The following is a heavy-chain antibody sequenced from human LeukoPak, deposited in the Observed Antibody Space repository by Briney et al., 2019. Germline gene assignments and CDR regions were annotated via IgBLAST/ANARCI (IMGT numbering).Heavy chain of an antibody. CDR3: GGSRFDC. CDR1: GFSVTNIY. J-gene: IGHJ4*02. Sequence: PGGSLRLSCAASGFSVTNIYMMWVRQAPGKGLEWVSGMYSGGSAFYADSVKGRFTVSRDESQNTLYLHMNSLRGDDTAVYFCGGSRFDCWGQGTLVTVSS. V-gene: IGHV3-53*01. D-gene: IGHD2-15*01. CDR2: MYSGGSA.